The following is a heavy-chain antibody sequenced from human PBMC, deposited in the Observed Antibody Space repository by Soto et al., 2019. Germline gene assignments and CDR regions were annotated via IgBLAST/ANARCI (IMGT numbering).Heavy chain of an antibody. V-gene: IGHV1-18*01. D-gene: IGHD3-10*01. CDR1: GYTFTSYG. CDR2: TSAYNGNT. CDR3: ARDSQLNYYGSGALDY. J-gene: IGHJ4*02. Sequence: ASVKVSCKASGYTFTSYGISWVRQAPGQGLEWMGWTSAYNGNTNYAQKLQGRVTMTTDTSTSTAYMELRSLRSDDTAVYYCARDSQLNYYGSGALDYWGQGTLVTVS.